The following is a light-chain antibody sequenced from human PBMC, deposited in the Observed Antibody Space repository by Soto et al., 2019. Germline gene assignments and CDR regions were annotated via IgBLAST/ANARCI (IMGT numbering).Light chain of an antibody. V-gene: IGLV2-23*01. CDR1: SSDVGNYNL. J-gene: IGLJ2*01. CDR2: EGS. Sequence: QSALTQPASVSGSPGQSITISCTGTSSDVGNYNLVSWYQQHPGKAPKLMIYEGSKRHSGVSNRFSGSKSGNTASLTISGLQAEDEADYYCCSYAGSSSHVVFGGGTKLTVL. CDR3: CSYAGSSSHVV.